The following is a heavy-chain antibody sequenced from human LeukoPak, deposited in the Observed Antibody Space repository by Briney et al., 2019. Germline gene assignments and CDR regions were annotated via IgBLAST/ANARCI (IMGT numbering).Heavy chain of an antibody. D-gene: IGHD2-8*01. Sequence: SETLSLTCSVSGGSMSTYYWNWIRQSPGKGLEWIGYMYYSGHTYYNPSLKSRVTISLDTSKNQFSLRLTSVTAADTAVYYCASGHCTDDVCFFDYWGLGTLVTDSS. CDR2: MYYSGHT. V-gene: IGHV4-59*01. CDR3: ASGHCTDDVCFFDY. CDR1: GGSMSTYY. J-gene: IGHJ4*02.